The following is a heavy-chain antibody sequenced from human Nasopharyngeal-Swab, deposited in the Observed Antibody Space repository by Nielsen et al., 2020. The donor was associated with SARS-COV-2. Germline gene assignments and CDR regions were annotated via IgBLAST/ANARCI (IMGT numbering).Heavy chain of an antibody. D-gene: IGHD3-22*01. CDR1: GGSISSYY. J-gene: IGHJ4*02. CDR3: ARGIVVVLDY. CDR2: IYYSGST. V-gene: IGHV4-59*01. Sequence: SETLSLTCTVSGGSISSYYWSWIRQPPGKGLEWIGYIYYSGSTNYNPSLKSRVTISVDTSKNQFSLKLSSVTAADTAVYYCARGIVVVLDYWGQGTLVTVSS.